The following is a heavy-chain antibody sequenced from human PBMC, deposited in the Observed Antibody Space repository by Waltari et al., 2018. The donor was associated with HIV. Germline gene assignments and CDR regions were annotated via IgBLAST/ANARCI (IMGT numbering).Heavy chain of an antibody. Sequence: QLQLQESGPGLVKPSETLSLTCTVSGGSISSTYHYWGWNRQPPGQGLEWIGSIYYSGSTYYNPSLKSRVTISVDTSKNQFSLKLSSVTAADTAVYYCARLEGLRGGDLIDSWGQGTLVTVSS. CDR3: ARLEGLRGGDLIDS. J-gene: IGHJ4*02. D-gene: IGHD2-21*02. V-gene: IGHV4-39*01. CDR2: IYYSGST. CDR1: GGSISSTYHY.